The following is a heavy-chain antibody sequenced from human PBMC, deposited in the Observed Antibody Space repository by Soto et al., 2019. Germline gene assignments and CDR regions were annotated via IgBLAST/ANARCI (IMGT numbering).Heavy chain of an antibody. V-gene: IGHV1-69*02. J-gene: IGHJ6*03. CDR3: AKSLVFVDHAYMDV. CDR2: VIPIQGKA. CDR1: GDSLTSYI. Sequence: QVQLVQSGAEVKKPGSSVRVSCEASGDSLTSYIFTWVRQAPGQGLEWMGRVIPIQGKADYALKIQDRVTITEDKSTNTVDMELRRLRPEDTALYYCAKSLVFVDHAYMDVWGKGTTVTVSS. D-gene: IGHD2-21*01.